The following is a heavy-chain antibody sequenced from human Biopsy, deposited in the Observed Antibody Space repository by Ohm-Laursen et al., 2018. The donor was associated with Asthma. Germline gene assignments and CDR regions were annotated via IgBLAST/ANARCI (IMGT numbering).Heavy chain of an antibody. D-gene: IGHD5-12*01. V-gene: IGHV3-33*08. CDR3: ARDIVATMIGYYYYGMDV. J-gene: IGHJ6*02. Sequence: SLRLSCTASGFTFSNYGMHWVCQAPGKGLEWVAVIWYDGGNKYYADSVKGRFIISRDNSKNTLYLQMNSLRAEDTAVYYCARDIVATMIGYYYYGMDVWGQGTTVTVSS. CDR1: GFTFSNYG. CDR2: IWYDGGNK.